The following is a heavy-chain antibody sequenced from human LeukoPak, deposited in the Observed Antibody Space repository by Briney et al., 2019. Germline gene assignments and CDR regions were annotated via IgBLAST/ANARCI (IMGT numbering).Heavy chain of an antibody. V-gene: IGHV3-48*03. Sequence: GGSLRLSCAASGFTFSTYEMNWVRQAPGKGLEWVSYIHNSGSTIYYADSVKGRFTVSRDNSKNTLYLQMNGLRAEDTAVYYCAKGMAAYGSGSLFDYWGQGTLVTVSS. D-gene: IGHD3-10*01. CDR1: GFTFSTYE. CDR2: IHNSGSTI. CDR3: AKGMAAYGSGSLFDY. J-gene: IGHJ4*02.